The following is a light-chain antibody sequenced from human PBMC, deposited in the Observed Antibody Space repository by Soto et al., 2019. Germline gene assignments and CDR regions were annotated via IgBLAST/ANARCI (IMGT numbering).Light chain of an antibody. CDR3: QQYHAWPLT. CDR2: GAS. CDR1: QAISSN. J-gene: IGKJ4*01. Sequence: IVMTQSPATLSVSPGERATLSCRASQAISSNLAWYQQKPGQSPRLLIYGASTRATGIPGRFSGSGSGTEFTLTISRLQSEDFAVYCCQQYHAWPLTFGGGTNLEIQ. V-gene: IGKV3-15*01.